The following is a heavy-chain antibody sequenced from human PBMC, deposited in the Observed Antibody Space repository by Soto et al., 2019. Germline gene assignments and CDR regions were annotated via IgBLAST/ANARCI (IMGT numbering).Heavy chain of an antibody. CDR2: ITYDSRKV. Sequence: EVQLVESGGGLVQPGRSRRLSCTASGFTFDDFTMYWVRQAPGKGLEWVSLITYDSRKVDYADCVRCRFSISRDNANNSLYLQMDSLRTEDTATYFCAKGTGNVAYHAYTPMDYWAQGTLVTASS. CDR3: AKGTGNVAYHAYTPMDY. D-gene: IGHD2-2*01. J-gene: IGHJ4*02. CDR1: GFTFDDFT. V-gene: IGHV3-9*01.